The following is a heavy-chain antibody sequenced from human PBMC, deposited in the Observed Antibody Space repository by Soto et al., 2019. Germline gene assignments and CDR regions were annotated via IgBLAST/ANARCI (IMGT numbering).Heavy chain of an antibody. J-gene: IGHJ4*02. Sequence: PSETLSLTCTVSGGSISSSSYYWGWIRQPPGKGLEWIGSIYYDGSAYYNPSLKNRVTISVDTSKNQFSLKLTSVTAADTAVYYCARRYGGNFDYWGQGTLVTVSS. V-gene: IGHV4-39*01. CDR2: IYYDGSA. CDR1: GGSISSSSYY. D-gene: IGHD1-26*01. CDR3: ARRYGGNFDY.